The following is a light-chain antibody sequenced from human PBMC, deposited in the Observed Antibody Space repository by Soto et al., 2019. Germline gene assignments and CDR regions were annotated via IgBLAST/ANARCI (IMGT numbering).Light chain of an antibody. CDR2: GAS. CDR1: QNIDIN. CDR3: QQYGTSPRT. J-gene: IGKJ1*01. Sequence: DIVMKQSPATLSVSPGETATLSCRASQNIDINLAWYQQKPGQAPRLLIYGASGRATGIPDRFSGSESWTDFTLTISRLEAEDSAVYYCQQYGTSPRTFGQGTKVDIK. V-gene: IGKV3-20*01.